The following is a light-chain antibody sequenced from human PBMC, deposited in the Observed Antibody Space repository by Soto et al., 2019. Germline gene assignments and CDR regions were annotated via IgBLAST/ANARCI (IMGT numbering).Light chain of an antibody. J-gene: IGLJ3*02. CDR2: SNN. Sequence: QLVLTQPPSASGTPGQRVTISCSGSSSNIGSNIVNWYQQLPGTAPKLLIYSNNQRPSGVPDRFSGSKSGTSASLAFSGLQSEDEADYYCATWDDSLNAGVFGGGTQLPVL. CDR3: ATWDDSLNAGV. V-gene: IGLV1-44*01. CDR1: SSNIGSNI.